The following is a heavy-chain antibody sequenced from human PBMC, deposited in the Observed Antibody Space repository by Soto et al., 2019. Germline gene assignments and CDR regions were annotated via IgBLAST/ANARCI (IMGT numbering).Heavy chain of an antibody. V-gene: IGHV4-30-2*01. D-gene: IGHD4-17*01. CDR1: GGSISSGGYS. J-gene: IGHJ4*02. CDR3: ARAKTTVTTFDY. CDR2: IYHSGST. Sequence: QLQLQESGSGLVKPSQTLSLTCAVSGGSISSGGYSWSWIRQPPGKGLECIGYIYHSGSTYYNPCHRSRSTMSEDSTKNQFSATLSSVTAADTAVYYCARAKTTVTTFDYWGQGTLVTVSS.